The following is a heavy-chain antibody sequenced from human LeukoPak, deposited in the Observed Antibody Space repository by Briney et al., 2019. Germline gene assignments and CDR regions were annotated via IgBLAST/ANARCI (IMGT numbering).Heavy chain of an antibody. V-gene: IGHV3-23*01. Sequence: GGSLRLSCAASGFTFRSHDMSWVRQAPGKGLEWVSGISASGGSTFYADSVKGRFTISRDNSKNTLYLQMNGLRAEDTAVYYCAKDRGGAVAGYFDYWGQGTLVTVSS. CDR2: ISASGGST. CDR1: GFTFRSHD. CDR3: AKDRGGAVAGYFDY. J-gene: IGHJ4*02. D-gene: IGHD6-19*01.